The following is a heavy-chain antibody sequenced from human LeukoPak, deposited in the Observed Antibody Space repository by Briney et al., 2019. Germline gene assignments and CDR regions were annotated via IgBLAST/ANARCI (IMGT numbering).Heavy chain of an antibody. Sequence: GGSLRLSCAASGFTFFNFAMNWVRQAPGKGLEWASSISGSGDNTNYADSVKGRFTISRDNSKNTLYLQLNSLRAEDTAVYYCAKLKQWQPQRYFFEYWGQGALVTVAS. V-gene: IGHV3-23*01. D-gene: IGHD6-19*01. CDR3: AKLKQWQPQRYFFEY. J-gene: IGHJ4*02. CDR2: ISGSGDNT. CDR1: GFTFFNFA.